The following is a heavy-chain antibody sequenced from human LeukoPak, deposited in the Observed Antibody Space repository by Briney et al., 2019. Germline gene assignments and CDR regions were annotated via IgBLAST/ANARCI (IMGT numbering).Heavy chain of an antibody. Sequence: GGSLRLSCAASGFTFRTSGMNWVRQAPGKGLEWVSYISSSGTTISYAQSVKGRFTITRDNAQNSLTLHMNTLRADDTAVYYCASDTSHTGGYYYREDAFDVWGQGTMVTVSS. CDR3: ASDTSHTGGYYYREDAFDV. CDR1: GFTFRTSG. J-gene: IGHJ3*01. V-gene: IGHV3-48*01. CDR2: ISSSGTTI. D-gene: IGHD3-22*01.